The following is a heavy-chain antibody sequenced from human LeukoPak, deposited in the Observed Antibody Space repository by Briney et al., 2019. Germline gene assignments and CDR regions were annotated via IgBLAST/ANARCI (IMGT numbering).Heavy chain of an antibody. V-gene: IGHV3-7*04. CDR1: GFSFGIYW. CDR3: ARVLHKRNYDSSVYYGY. CDR2: INEDGSEK. J-gene: IGHJ4*02. D-gene: IGHD3-22*01. Sequence: GGSLRLSCAGTGFSFGIYWMSWVRQAPGKGLEWVANINEDGSEKYYVDSVKGRFTISRDNAKNSLYLQMNSLRAEDTAVYYCARVLHKRNYDSSVYYGYWGQGTLVTVSS.